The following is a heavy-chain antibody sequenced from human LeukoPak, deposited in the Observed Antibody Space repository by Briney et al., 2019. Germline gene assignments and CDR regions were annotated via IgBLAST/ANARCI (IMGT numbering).Heavy chain of an antibody. J-gene: IGHJ4*02. CDR2: ISGSGGST. V-gene: IGHV3-23*01. CDR3: ATKLRFLEWLLFDY. CDR1: GFTFSSYA. D-gene: IGHD3-3*01. Sequence: GGSLRLSCAASGFTFSSYAMSWVRQAPGKGLEWVSAISGSGGSTYYADSVKGRFTISRDNAKNSLYLQMNSLRAEDTAVYYCATKLRFLEWLLFDYWGQGTLVIVSS.